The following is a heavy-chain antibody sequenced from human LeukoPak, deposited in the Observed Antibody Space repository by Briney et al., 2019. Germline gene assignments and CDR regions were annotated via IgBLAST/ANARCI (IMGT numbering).Heavy chain of an antibody. D-gene: IGHD6-13*01. CDR3: AKRYSSTSFGVDC. J-gene: IGHJ4*02. Sequence: GGSLRLSCAASGFAFSNYVMSWVRQAPGKGLEWVSSITNSGDSTYYADSVKGRFTIPRDNSKNTLYLQMNSLRAEDTALYYCAKRYSSTSFGVDCWGQGTLVTVSS. V-gene: IGHV3-23*01. CDR2: ITNSGDST. CDR1: GFAFSNYV.